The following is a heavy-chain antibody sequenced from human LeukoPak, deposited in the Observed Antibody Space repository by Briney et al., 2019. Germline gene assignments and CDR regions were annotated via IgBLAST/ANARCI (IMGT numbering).Heavy chain of an antibody. CDR2: IYTSGST. CDR3: ARANEYNDYYFDY. Sequence: SETLSLTCTVSGGSISSGSYYWSWIRQPAGKGLEWIGRIYTSGSTNYNPSLKSRVTISVDTSKNQFSLKLSSVTAADTAVYYCARANEYNDYYFDYWGQGTLVTVSS. CDR1: GGSISSGSYY. J-gene: IGHJ4*02. V-gene: IGHV4-61*02. D-gene: IGHD2-8*01.